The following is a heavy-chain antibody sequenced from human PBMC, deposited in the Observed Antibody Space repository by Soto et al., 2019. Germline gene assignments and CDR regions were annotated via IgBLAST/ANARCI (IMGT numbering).Heavy chain of an antibody. CDR1: GGSISSSIYF. D-gene: IGHD6-19*01. Sequence: PSETLSLTCTVSGGSISSSIYFWGWIRQPPGKGLEWIASISYSGTTHYNPSLKNRVSISVDTSNNQFSLTLSSVTAADTAVYYCTKHVPDSAVAAKYWGQGTLVTVSS. CDR2: ISYSGTT. V-gene: IGHV4-39*01. J-gene: IGHJ4*02. CDR3: TKHVPDSAVAAKY.